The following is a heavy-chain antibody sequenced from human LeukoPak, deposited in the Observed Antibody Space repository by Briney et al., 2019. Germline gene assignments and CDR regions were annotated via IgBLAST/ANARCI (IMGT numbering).Heavy chain of an antibody. CDR1: GFTFSSYG. V-gene: IGHV3-30*18. J-gene: IGHJ6*02. CDR3: AKDCSSGTYYYYYGMDV. CDR2: ISYDGSNK. D-gene: IGHD3-10*02. Sequence: GGSLRLSCAASGFTFSSYGMHWVRQAPGKGLEWVAVISYDGSNKYYADSVKGRFTISRDNSKNTLYLQMNSLRAEDTAVYYSAKDCSSGTYYYYYGMDVWGQGTTVTVSS.